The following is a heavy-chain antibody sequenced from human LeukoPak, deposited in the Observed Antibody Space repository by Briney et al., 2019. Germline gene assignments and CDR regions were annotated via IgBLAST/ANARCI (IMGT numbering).Heavy chain of an antibody. J-gene: IGHJ4*02. CDR1: GFSLSTSGVG. D-gene: IGHD3-22*01. Sequence: SGPTLVNPTQTLTLTCTFSGFSLSTSGVGVGWIRQPPGKALEWLALIYWNDDKRYNPSLKSRHTITKDTSKNQVVLTMTNMDPVDTATYYCAHIADYYDSSGYYPNYWGQGTLVTVSS. CDR3: AHIADYYDSSGYYPNY. CDR2: IYWNDDK. V-gene: IGHV2-5*01.